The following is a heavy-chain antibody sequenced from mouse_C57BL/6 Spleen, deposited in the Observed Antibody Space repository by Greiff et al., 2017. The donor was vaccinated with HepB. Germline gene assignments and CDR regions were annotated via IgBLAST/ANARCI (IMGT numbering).Heavy chain of an antibody. CDR1: GFTFSSYA. CDR3: AREEKLGHVDD. Sequence: EVKLMESGGGLVKPGGSLTLSCAASGFTFSSYAMSWVRQTPDKRLEWVATISDGGSYTNYPENVKGRFTISRDNAKNNQCRQMSHRKSEDTAMYEGAREEKLGHVDDGGKGTSGTGSS. CDR2: ISDGGSYT. V-gene: IGHV5-4*01. D-gene: IGHD4-1*01. J-gene: IGHJ4*01.